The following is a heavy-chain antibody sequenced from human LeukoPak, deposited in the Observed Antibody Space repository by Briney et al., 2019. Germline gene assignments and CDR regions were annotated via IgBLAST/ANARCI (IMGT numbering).Heavy chain of an antibody. J-gene: IGHJ4*02. Sequence: GGSLRLSCAASGFTFSSYSMNWVRQAPGKGLEWVSSISTTSSFIYYADSVKGRFTASRDYAKNSLFLQMTSLRAEDTAVYYCARVAYGDYYFDYWGQGTLVTVSS. CDR3: ARVAYGDYYFDY. V-gene: IGHV3-21*01. CDR2: ISTTSSFI. D-gene: IGHD4-17*01. CDR1: GFTFSSYS.